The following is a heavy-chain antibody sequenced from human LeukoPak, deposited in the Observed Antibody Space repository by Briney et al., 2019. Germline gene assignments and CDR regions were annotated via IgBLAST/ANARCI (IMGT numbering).Heavy chain of an antibody. CDR3: ARGWLAETTVVTPYNY. V-gene: IGHV1-18*01. CDR2: ISTHDGHT. J-gene: IGHJ4*02. D-gene: IGHD4-23*01. Sequence: ASVKVSCKASDYTFTNYGITWVRQAPGQGLEWMGWISTHDGHTICAQDLQGRVTMTTDTSTSTAYMELSSLRPEDTAVYYCARGWLAETTVVTPYNYWGQGTLVTVSS. CDR1: DYTFTNYG.